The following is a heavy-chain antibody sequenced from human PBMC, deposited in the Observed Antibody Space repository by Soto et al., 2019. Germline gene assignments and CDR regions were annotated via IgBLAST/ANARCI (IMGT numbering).Heavy chain of an antibody. CDR3: ARDGGVAYFDY. CDR1: GFTFSSYA. CDR2: ISYDGSNK. V-gene: IGHV3-30-3*01. D-gene: IGHD3-16*01. Sequence: PGGSLRLSCAASGFTFSSYAMHWVRQAPGKGLEWVAVISYDGSNKYYADSVKGRFTISRDNSKNTLYLQMNSLRAEDTAVYYCARDGGVAYFDYWGQGTLVTVSS. J-gene: IGHJ4*02.